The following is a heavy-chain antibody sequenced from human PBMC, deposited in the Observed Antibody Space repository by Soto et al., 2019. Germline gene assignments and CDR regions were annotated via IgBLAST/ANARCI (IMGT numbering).Heavy chain of an antibody. CDR2: ISWNSGSI. D-gene: IGHD6-19*01. CDR3: AKDKLDSSGWYRWGAFDI. Sequence: EVQLVESGGGLVQPGRSLRLSCAASGFTFDDYAMHWVRQAPGKGLEWVSGISWNSGSIGYADSVKGRFTISRDNAKNSLYLQMNSLRAEDTALYYCAKDKLDSSGWYRWGAFDIWGQGTMVTVSS. J-gene: IGHJ3*02. V-gene: IGHV3-9*01. CDR1: GFTFDDYA.